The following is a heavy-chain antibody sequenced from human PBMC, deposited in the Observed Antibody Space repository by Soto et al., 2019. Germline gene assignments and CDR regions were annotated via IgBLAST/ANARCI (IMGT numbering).Heavy chain of an antibody. CDR2: INAGNGNT. CDR1: GYTFTSYP. Sequence: QVQLVQTGAEVKKPGASVKVSCKASGYTFTSYPMHWVRQAPGQRVERMGWINAGNGNTKYSQKLQGRVTITRDTSASTAYMELSSLRSEDTAVYYCARTVGYYYGMDVWGQGTTVTVSS. J-gene: IGHJ6*02. CDR3: ARTVGYYYGMDV. V-gene: IGHV1-3*01. D-gene: IGHD4-17*01.